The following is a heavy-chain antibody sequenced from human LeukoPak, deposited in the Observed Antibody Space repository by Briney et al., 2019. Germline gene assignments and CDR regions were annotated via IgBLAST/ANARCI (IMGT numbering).Heavy chain of an antibody. D-gene: IGHD2/OR15-2a*01. J-gene: IGHJ4*02. CDR3: ARDAPYFY. CDR1: GFTFSSYS. Sequence: PGGSLRLSCAASGFTFSSYSMNWVRQAPGKGLEWVSVIYSGGSTYYADSVKGRFTISRDNSKNTLYLQMNSLRAEDTAVYYCARDAPYFYWGQGTLVTVSS. CDR2: IYSGGST. V-gene: IGHV3-53*01.